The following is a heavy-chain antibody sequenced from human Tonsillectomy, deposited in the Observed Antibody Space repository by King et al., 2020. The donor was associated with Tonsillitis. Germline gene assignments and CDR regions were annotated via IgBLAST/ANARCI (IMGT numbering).Heavy chain of an antibody. V-gene: IGHV3-43*02. Sequence: VQLVESGGGVVQPGGSLRLSCAASGFTFDDYAMHWVRQAPGKGLEWVSLISGDGGSTSYADSVRGRFTISRDNSKNSLFLQMNSLRTEDTALYYCAKNYYGSGSYYNDAYMDVWGKGTAVTVSS. D-gene: IGHD3-10*01. CDR1: GFTFDDYA. CDR3: AKNYYGSGSYYNDAYMDV. CDR2: ISGDGGST. J-gene: IGHJ6*03.